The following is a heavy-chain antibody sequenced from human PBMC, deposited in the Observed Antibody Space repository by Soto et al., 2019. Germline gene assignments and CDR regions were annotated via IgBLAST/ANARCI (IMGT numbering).Heavy chain of an antibody. Sequence: EVQVVESGGGLVQPGRSLRLSCAASGFSFDDYAMHWVRQAPGKGLEWVSGISWNSGTIGYADSVKGRFTISRDNAKNSLYLQMNSLRAEDTALYYCAKSTGGTAIGMGVWGQGTTVTVS. V-gene: IGHV3-9*01. CDR3: AKSTGGTAIGMGV. CDR1: GFSFDDYA. J-gene: IGHJ6*02. D-gene: IGHD2-21*02. CDR2: ISWNSGTI.